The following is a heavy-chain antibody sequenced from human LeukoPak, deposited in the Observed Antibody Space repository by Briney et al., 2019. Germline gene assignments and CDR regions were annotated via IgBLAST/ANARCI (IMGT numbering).Heavy chain of an antibody. CDR1: GFTFSSYW. D-gene: IGHD3-22*01. CDR3: ARAPLDYYDSSGNAFDI. V-gene: IGHV3-7*01. J-gene: IGHJ3*02. CDR2: IKQDGSEK. Sequence: GGSLRLSCAASGFTFSSYWMSWVRQAPGKGLEWVANIKQDGSEKYYVDSVKGRFTISRDNAKNSLYLQMNSLRAEDTAVYYCARAPLDYYDSSGNAFDIWGQGTMVTVSS.